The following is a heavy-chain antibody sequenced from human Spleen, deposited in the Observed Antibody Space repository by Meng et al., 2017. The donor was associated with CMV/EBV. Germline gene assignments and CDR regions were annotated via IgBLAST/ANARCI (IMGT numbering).Heavy chain of an antibody. D-gene: IGHD6-6*01. CDR1: GFTFRSYW. CDR3: ARRALIAARGKQNYYYYGMDV. V-gene: IGHV3-7*01. CDR2: IKQDGSEK. J-gene: IGHJ6*02. Sequence: GESLKISCAASGFTFRSYWMSWVRQAPGKGLEWVANIKQDGSEKSYVDSVKGRFTISRDNAENSLYLQMNSLRADDTAVYYCARRALIAARGKQNYYYYGMDVWGQGTTVTVSS.